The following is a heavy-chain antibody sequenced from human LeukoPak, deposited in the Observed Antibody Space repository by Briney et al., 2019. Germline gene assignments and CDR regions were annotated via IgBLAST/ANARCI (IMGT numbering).Heavy chain of an antibody. CDR3: ARDDSQGFDP. CDR1: GGSISSYY. D-gene: IGHD2-21*02. J-gene: IGHJ5*02. Sequence: SETLSLTCTVSGGSISSYYWSWIRQPPGKGLEWVGYTYYSGSTDYNPSLKSRVTISVDTSKNRFSLKLSSVTAADTAVYYCARDDSQGFDPWGQGTLVTVSS. V-gene: IGHV4-59*01. CDR2: TYYSGST.